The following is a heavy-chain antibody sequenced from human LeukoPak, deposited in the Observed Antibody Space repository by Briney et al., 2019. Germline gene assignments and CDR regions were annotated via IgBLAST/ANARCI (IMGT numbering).Heavy chain of an antibody. Sequence: QPGGSLRLSCAASGFTFSSYWMHWVRQAPGKGLVWVSRINTDGSSTSYADSVKGRFTISRYNAKNTLYLQMNSLRAEDTAVYYCARNSFTVTTQYYFYGMDVWGQGTTVTVSS. D-gene: IGHD4-17*01. J-gene: IGHJ6*02. CDR3: ARNSFTVTTQYYFYGMDV. V-gene: IGHV3-74*01. CDR2: INTDGSST. CDR1: GFTFSSYW.